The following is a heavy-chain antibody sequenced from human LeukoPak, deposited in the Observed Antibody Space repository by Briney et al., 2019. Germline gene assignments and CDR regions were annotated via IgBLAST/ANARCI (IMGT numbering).Heavy chain of an antibody. CDR2: IRSTANGYAT. Sequence: GGSLRLSCAASGFTFSGSALHWVRQASGKGLEWVGRIRSTANGYATAYAASVKGRFTISRDDSKNTAYLQMNNLRADDTAVYYCTRSLRVRGVPDYMDVWGKGTTVTVS. J-gene: IGHJ6*03. V-gene: IGHV3-73*01. CDR1: GFTFSGSA. D-gene: IGHD3-10*01. CDR3: TRSLRVRGVPDYMDV.